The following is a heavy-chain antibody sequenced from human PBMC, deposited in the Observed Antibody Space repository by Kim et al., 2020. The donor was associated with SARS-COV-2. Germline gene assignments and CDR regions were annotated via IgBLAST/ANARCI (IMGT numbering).Heavy chain of an antibody. CDR1: GYSFTSYW. CDR3: ARHSADYVSYYYGMDV. CDR2: IDPSDSYT. J-gene: IGHJ6*02. D-gene: IGHD4-17*01. Sequence: GESLKISCKGSGYSFTSYWISWVRQMPGKGLEWMGRIDPSDSYTNYSPSFQGHVTISADKSISTAYLQWSSLKASDTAMYYCARHSADYVSYYYGMDVWGQGTTVTVSS. V-gene: IGHV5-10-1*01.